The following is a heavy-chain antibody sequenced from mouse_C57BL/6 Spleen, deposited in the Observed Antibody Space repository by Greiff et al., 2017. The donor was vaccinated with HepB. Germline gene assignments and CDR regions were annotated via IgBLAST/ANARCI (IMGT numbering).Heavy chain of an antibody. J-gene: IGHJ3*01. Sequence: QVQLQQSGAELVMPGASVKLSCKASGYTFTSYWMHWVKQRPGQGLEWIGEIDPSDSYTNYNQKFKGKSTLTVDKSSSTAYMQLSSLTSEDSAVYYCARSRGANWDSAYWGQGTLVTVSA. V-gene: IGHV1-69*01. D-gene: IGHD4-1*01. CDR2: IDPSDSYT. CDR1: GYTFTSYW. CDR3: ARSRGANWDSAY.